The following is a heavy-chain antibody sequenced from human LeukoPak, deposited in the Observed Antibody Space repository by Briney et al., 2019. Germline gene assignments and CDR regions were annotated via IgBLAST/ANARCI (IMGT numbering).Heavy chain of an antibody. Sequence: PGGSLRLSCTASGFTFSSYAMHWVRRAPGKGLEWVSAISGSGAYTYYADSVKGRFTISRDNSKNTLYLQMNSLRADDTAVYYCAKCSSGWLFDYWGQGTLVTVSS. D-gene: IGHD6-19*01. CDR2: ISGSGAYT. J-gene: IGHJ4*02. V-gene: IGHV3-23*01. CDR1: GFTFSSYA. CDR3: AKCSSGWLFDY.